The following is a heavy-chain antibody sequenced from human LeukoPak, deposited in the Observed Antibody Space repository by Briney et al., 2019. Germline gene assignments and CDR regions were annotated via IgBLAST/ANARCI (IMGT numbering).Heavy chain of an antibody. V-gene: IGHV4-34*01. CDR1: GGSFSGYY. Sequence: SETLSLTCAVYGGSFSGYYWGWIRQPPGKGLEWIGNIYYSGSTYYNPSLKSRITMSVDTSKNHFSLKLSSVTAADTAIYYCASLRVPGDFDYWGQGTLVTVSS. CDR3: ASLRVPGDFDY. J-gene: IGHJ4*02. D-gene: IGHD1-14*01. CDR2: IYYSGST.